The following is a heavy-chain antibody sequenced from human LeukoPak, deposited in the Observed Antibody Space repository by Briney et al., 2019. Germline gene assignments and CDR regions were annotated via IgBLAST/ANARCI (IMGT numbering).Heavy chain of an antibody. J-gene: IGHJ5*02. CDR3: ARVAGAMVRGDNWFDP. CDR2: IIPIFGTA. V-gene: IGHV1-69*05. Sequence: SVKVSCKASGGTFSSYAISWVRQAPGQGLEWMGGIIPIFGTANYAQKFQGRVTITTDESTSTAYMELSSMSSEDTAVYYCARVAGAMVRGDNWFDPWGQGTLVTVSS. D-gene: IGHD5-18*01. CDR1: GGTFSSYA.